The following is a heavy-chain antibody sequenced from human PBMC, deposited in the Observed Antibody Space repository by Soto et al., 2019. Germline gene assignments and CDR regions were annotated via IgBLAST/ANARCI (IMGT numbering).Heavy chain of an antibody. CDR3: ARDPLIGTTDYGLDV. CDR1: GFTFSTYW. V-gene: IGHV3-74*01. J-gene: IGHJ6*02. D-gene: IGHD1-1*01. Sequence: EVQLVESGGGLVQPGGSLRLSCAASGFTFSTYWMHWVRQPPGKGLVWVSRINNNGSNTAYADSVKGPFTISRDNAQSTLYLQMNSLKAEATAVYSRARDPLIGTTDYGLDVWGQGTTVSVSS. CDR2: INNNGSNT.